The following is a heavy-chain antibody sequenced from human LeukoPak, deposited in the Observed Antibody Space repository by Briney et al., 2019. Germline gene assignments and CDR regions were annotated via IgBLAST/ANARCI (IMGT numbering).Heavy chain of an antibody. CDR1: GYTFTSYG. Sequence: ASVKVSCKASGYTFTSYGISWVRQAPGQGLEWMGWINPNNYDTNYAQKFQGRVTMTRDTSITTAYMELSRLRSDDTAVYYCARDDILTGLHNNWFDPWGQGTLVTVSS. D-gene: IGHD3-9*01. V-gene: IGHV1-2*02. CDR3: ARDDILTGLHNNWFDP. CDR2: INPNNYDT. J-gene: IGHJ5*02.